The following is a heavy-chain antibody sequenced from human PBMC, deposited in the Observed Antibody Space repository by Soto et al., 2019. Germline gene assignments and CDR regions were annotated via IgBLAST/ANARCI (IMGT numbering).Heavy chain of an antibody. V-gene: IGHV1-18*01. CDR2: ISAYNGNT. D-gene: IGHD2-2*02. CDR1: GYTFTSYG. Sequence: QVQLVQSGAEVKKPGASVKVSCKASGYTFTSYGISWVRQAPGQGLEWMGWISAYNGNTNYAQKLQGRVTMTTDTSTSTAYMERRSLRSDDTSVYYCARVKYRPPYYYYYGMDVWGQGTTVTVSS. J-gene: IGHJ6*02. CDR3: ARVKYRPPYYYYYGMDV.